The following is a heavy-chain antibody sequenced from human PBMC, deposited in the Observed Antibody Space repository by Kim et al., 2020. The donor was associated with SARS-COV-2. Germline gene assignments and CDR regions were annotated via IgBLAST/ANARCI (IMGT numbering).Heavy chain of an antibody. CDR2: INPIFGTA. CDR3: QSGSCLGGDY. CDR1: GCTFSSYA. Sequence: SVKVSCKASGCTFSSYAISWVRQAPGQGLEWMGGINPIFGTANYAQKFQGRVAITADESTSTAYMELSSLRSEDTAVYYCQSGSCLGGDYWGQGTLGT. V-gene: IGHV1-69*13. D-gene: IGHD1-26*01. J-gene: IGHJ4*02.